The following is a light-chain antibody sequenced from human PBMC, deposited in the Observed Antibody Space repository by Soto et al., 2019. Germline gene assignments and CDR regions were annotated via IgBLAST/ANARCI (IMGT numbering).Light chain of an antibody. Sequence: DIQMTQSPSTLSASVGDRVTITCRSSQTITNWLAWYQQKPGKAPRLLIYDASRLESWVPSRFSGSGSGTEFTLTISSLQSEDFATYYCQQYKSFWTFGQGTKVDIK. CDR1: QTITNW. CDR3: QQYKSFWT. V-gene: IGKV1-5*01. J-gene: IGKJ1*01. CDR2: DAS.